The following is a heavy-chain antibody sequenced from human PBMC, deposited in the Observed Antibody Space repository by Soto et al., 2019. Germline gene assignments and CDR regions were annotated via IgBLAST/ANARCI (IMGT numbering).Heavy chain of an antibody. J-gene: IGHJ4*02. V-gene: IGHV5-51*01. CDR2: IYPGDSDT. CDR3: ARLGTTVTTRRVFDY. D-gene: IGHD4-17*01. CDR1: VYSFTNYW. Sequence: PGESLKISCKGSVYSFTNYWIGWVRQMPGKGLEWMGIIYPGDSDTRNSPSFQGQVTISADKYTNTAHLQWSSLKASDTAVYYCARLGTTVTTRRVFDYWGQGTLVTVSS.